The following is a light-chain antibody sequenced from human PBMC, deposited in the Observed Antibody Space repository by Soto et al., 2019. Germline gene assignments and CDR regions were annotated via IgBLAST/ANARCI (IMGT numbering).Light chain of an antibody. J-gene: IGKJ3*01. CDR3: QQSYTTLFT. Sequence: DIQMTQSPSSLSASVGDRVTITCRASQSISNYLNWYQQKPGKAPKILIYAPSSLQSGVPSRFSGSGSGTDFTLTISSLQPEDFATYSCQQSYTTLFTFGPGTNVDIK. CDR1: QSISNY. V-gene: IGKV1-39*01. CDR2: APS.